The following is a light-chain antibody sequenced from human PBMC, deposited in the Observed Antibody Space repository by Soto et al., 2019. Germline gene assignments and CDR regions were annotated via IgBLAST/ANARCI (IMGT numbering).Light chain of an antibody. CDR1: SSNIGAVYD. Sequence: QSVLTQPPSVSGAPGQRVTISCTGSSSNIGAVYDVHWYQQLPGTAPKLLIYGNSNRPSGVPDRFSGSKSGTSASLAITGLQDEDEADYYGQSYDSSLSGPVFGGGTKLTVL. CDR2: GNS. J-gene: IGLJ2*01. V-gene: IGLV1-40*01. CDR3: QSYDSSLSGPV.